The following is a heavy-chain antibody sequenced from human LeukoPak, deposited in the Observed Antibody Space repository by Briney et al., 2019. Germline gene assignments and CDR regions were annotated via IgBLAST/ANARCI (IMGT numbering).Heavy chain of an antibody. V-gene: IGHV3-21*01. D-gene: IGHD1-26*01. CDR1: GFTFSSYT. J-gene: IGHJ4*02. Sequence: GSLRLSCAASGFTFSSYTMNWVRQARGKGLEWVSSISSHNSYIYYADSVKGRFTISRDNAKSSLYLQMNSLRAEDTAVYYCARGDELTPIDYWGQGTLVTVSS. CDR3: ARGDELTPIDY. CDR2: ISSHNSYI.